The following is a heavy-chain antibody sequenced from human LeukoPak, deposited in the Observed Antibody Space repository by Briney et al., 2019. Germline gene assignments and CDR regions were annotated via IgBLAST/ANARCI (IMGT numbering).Heavy chain of an antibody. D-gene: IGHD1-1*01. CDR1: GYTFTSYG. CDR2: ISAYSGNT. J-gene: IGHJ6*02. V-gene: IGHV1-18*01. CDR3: ARDPGLGRNYYYGMDV. Sequence: ASVKVSCKASGYTFTSYGISWVRQAPGQGLEWMGWISAYSGNTNYAQKLQGRVTMTTDTSTSTAYMELRSLRSDDTAVYYCARDPGLGRNYYYGMDVWGQGTTVTVS.